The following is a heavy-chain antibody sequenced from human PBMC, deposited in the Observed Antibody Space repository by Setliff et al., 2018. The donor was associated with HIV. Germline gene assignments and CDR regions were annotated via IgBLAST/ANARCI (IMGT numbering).Heavy chain of an antibody. V-gene: IGHV4-31*03. CDR1: GGSISTGGYY. Sequence: TSETLSLTCTVSGGSISTGGYYWSWIRQHPGKGLEWIGYIYNSGGTYYNPSLKSRITMSIDTSKNQFSLKLNSVTAADTAVYFCARASRWGSIPFDYWGQGTLVTVS. CDR2: IYNSGGT. J-gene: IGHJ4*02. CDR3: ARASRWGSIPFDY. D-gene: IGHD2-21*01.